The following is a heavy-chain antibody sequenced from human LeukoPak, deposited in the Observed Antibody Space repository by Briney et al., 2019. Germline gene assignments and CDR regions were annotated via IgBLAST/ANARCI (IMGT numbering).Heavy chain of an antibody. Sequence: SGTLSLTCAVSGGSISSNNWWGWVRQPPGKGLEWIGEIYHSGSPNYNPSLKSRVTISVDKSRNHFSLNLSSVTAADTAVYYCARAYGSFDYWGQGTLVTVSS. J-gene: IGHJ4*02. V-gene: IGHV4-4*02. CDR3: ARAYGSFDY. D-gene: IGHD4-17*01. CDR2: IYHSGSP. CDR1: GGSISSNNW.